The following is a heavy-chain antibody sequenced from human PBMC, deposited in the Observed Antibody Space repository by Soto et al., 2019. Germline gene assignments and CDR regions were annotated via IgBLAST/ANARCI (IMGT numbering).Heavy chain of an antibody. CDR2: IVVGSVNT. D-gene: IGHD3-10*01. CDR1: GFTFTSSA. CDR3: ARWLGGQTRFLDY. J-gene: IGHJ4*02. V-gene: IGHV1-58*02. Sequence: SVKVSCKASGFTFTSSAMQWVRQARGQRLEWIGWIVVGSVNTNYAQMFQERVTITMDMSTSTAYMELSSLRSEDTAVYYCARWLGGQTRFLDYWGQGTLVTVSS.